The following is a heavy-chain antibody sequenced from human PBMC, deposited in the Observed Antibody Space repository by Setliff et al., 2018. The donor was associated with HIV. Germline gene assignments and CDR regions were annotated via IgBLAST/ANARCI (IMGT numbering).Heavy chain of an antibody. CDR1: GGSISSYY. V-gene: IGHV4-4*07. Sequence: SETLSLTCTVSGGSISSYYWSWIRRPAGKGLEWIGRIYASGSTNYNPSLKSRVTISVDTSKSQFSLKLTSVTTADTAVYYCARSRPSLRAFDIWGQGTMVTVSS. J-gene: IGHJ3*02. CDR3: ARSRPSLRAFDI. D-gene: IGHD4-17*01. CDR2: IYASGST.